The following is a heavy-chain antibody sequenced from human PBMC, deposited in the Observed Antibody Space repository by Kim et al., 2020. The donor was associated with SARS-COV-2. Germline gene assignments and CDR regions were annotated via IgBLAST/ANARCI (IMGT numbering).Heavy chain of an antibody. Sequence: GGSLRLSCAASGFTFSSYAMHWVRQAPGKGLEWVAVISYDGSNKYYADSVKGRFTISRDNSKNTLYLQMNSLRAEDTAVYYCARDGWYYDILTGYPHAYYYGMDVWGQGTTVTVSS. CDR3: ARDGWYYDILTGYPHAYYYGMDV. CDR1: GFTFSSYA. D-gene: IGHD3-9*01. J-gene: IGHJ6*02. CDR2: ISYDGSNK. V-gene: IGHV3-30*04.